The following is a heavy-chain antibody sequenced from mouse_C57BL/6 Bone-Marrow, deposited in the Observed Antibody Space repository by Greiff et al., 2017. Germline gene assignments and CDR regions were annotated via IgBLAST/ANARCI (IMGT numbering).Heavy chain of an antibody. D-gene: IGHD3-2*02. CDR2: INPNNGGT. J-gene: IGHJ4*01. CDR1: GYTFTDYN. CDR3: ARDRSAGPLAMDY. Sequence: EVQVVESGPELVKPGASVKMSCKASGYTFTDYNMHWVKQSHGKSLEWIGYINPNNGGTSYNQKFKGKATLTVNKSSSTAYMELRSLTSEDSAVYYCARDRSAGPLAMDYWGQGTSVTVSS. V-gene: IGHV1-22*01.